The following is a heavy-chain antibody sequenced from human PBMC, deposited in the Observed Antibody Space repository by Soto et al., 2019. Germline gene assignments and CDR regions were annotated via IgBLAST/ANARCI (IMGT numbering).Heavy chain of an antibody. D-gene: IGHD3-3*01. J-gene: IGHJ6*02. CDR1: GFTFSNAW. CDR3: TTDYPWNYDFWSGYYTFGGPGMDV. CDR2: IKSKTDGGTT. V-gene: IGHV3-15*01. Sequence: GGSLRLSCAASGFTFSNAWMSWVRQAPGKGLEWVGRIKSKTDGGTTDYAAPVKGRFTISRDDSKNTLYLQMNSLKTEDTAVYYCTTDYPWNYDFWSGYYTFGGPGMDVWGQGTTVTVSS.